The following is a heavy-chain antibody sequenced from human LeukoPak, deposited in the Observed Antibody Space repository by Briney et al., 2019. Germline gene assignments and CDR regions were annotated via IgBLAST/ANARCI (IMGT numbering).Heavy chain of an antibody. D-gene: IGHD6-13*01. J-gene: IGHJ4*02. Sequence: SETLSLTCTVSGGSISSYYWSWIRQPAGKGLEWIGRIYTSGSTNYNPSLKSRVTMSVDTSKNQFSLKLSSVTAADTAVYYCARADEIAAAGIFDYWGQGTLVTVSS. CDR3: ARADEIAAAGIFDY. V-gene: IGHV4-4*07. CDR1: GGSISSYY. CDR2: IYTSGST.